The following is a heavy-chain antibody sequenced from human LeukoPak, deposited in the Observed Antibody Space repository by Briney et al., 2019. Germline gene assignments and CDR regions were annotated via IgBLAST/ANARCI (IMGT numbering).Heavy chain of an antibody. J-gene: IGHJ4*02. CDR2: ISGSGGST. D-gene: IGHD3-22*01. V-gene: IGHV3-23*01. CDR3: AKDLYDSSGYYCYFDY. Sequence: GGSLRLSCAASGFTFSSYGMSWVRQAPGKGLEWVSAISGSGGSTYYADSVKGRFTISRDNSKNTLYLQMNSLRAEDTAVYYCAKDLYDSSGYYCYFDYWGQGTLVTVSS. CDR1: GFTFSSYG.